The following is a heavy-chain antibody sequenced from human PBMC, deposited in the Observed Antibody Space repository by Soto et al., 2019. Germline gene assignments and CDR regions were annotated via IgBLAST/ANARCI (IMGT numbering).Heavy chain of an antibody. CDR1: GGSISSYH. D-gene: IGHD3-3*01. J-gene: IGHJ5*02. V-gene: IGHV4-59*01. Sequence: SETLSLTCTVSGGSISSYHWSWIRQPPGKGLEWIGYIYYSGSTNYNPSLKSRVTISVDTSKNQFSLKLSSVTAADTAVYYCARDRYYDFWSGSGWFDPWGQGTLVTVSS. CDR3: ARDRYYDFWSGSGWFDP. CDR2: IYYSGST.